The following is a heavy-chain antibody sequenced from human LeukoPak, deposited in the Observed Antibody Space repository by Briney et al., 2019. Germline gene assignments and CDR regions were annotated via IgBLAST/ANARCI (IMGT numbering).Heavy chain of an antibody. CDR3: ARGRRITMFGVVRDQSFDY. CDR2: ISAYNGNT. V-gene: IGHV1-18*01. CDR1: GYTFTSYG. J-gene: IGHJ4*02. Sequence: ASVKVSCKSSGYTFTSYGISWVRQAPGQGLEWMGWISAYNGNTNYAQKLQGRVTMTTDTSTSTAYMELRSLRSDDTSVYYCARGRRITMFGVVRDQSFDYWGQGTLVTVSS. D-gene: IGHD3-3*01.